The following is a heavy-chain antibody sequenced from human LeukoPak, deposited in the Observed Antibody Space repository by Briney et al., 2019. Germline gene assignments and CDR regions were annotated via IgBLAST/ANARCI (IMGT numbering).Heavy chain of an antibody. V-gene: IGHV1-8*01. J-gene: IGHJ5*02. CDR3: VGGATTIFGVARSNWFDP. CDR1: GYTFTSYD. D-gene: IGHD3-3*01. Sequence: ASVKVSCKASGYTFTSYDINWVRQAPGQGLEWMGWMNPNSGNTAYAQNFQGRVTMTRDTSISTAYMELSSLTSADTAVYYCVGGATTIFGVARSNWFDPWGQGTLVTVSS. CDR2: MNPNSGNT.